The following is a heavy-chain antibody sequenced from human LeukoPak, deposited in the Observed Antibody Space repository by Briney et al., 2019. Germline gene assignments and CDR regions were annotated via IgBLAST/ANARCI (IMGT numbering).Heavy chain of an antibody. CDR2: INPNSGGT. Sequence: ASVKVSCKASGYTFTGYYMHWVRQAPGQGLEWMGWINPNSGGTNYAQKFQGRVTMTRDTSISTAYMELSRLRSDDTAVYYCARERRLGGSGSLRYFNWFDPWGQGTLVTVSS. D-gene: IGHD3-10*01. V-gene: IGHV1-2*02. J-gene: IGHJ5*02. CDR3: ARERRLGGSGSLRYFNWFDP. CDR1: GYTFTGYY.